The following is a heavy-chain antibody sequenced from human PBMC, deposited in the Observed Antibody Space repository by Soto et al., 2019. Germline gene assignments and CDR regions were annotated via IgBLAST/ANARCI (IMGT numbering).Heavy chain of an antibody. CDR2: IYYSGST. J-gene: IGHJ4*02. CDR3: ARAESKTYYYDSSGYTFDY. Sequence: SETLSLTCTVSGGSISSGDYYWSWIRQPPGKGLEWIGYIYYSGSTYYNPSLKSRVTISVDTSKNQFSLKLSSVTAADTAVYYCARAESKTYYYDSSGYTFDYWGQGTLVTVSS. D-gene: IGHD3-22*01. CDR1: GGSISSGDYY. V-gene: IGHV4-30-4*01.